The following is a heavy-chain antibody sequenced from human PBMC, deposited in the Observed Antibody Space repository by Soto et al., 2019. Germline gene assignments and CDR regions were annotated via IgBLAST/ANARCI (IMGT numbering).Heavy chain of an antibody. CDR2: INYDGSSK. CDR3: ARCKQKVIHCAMDL. Sequence: QVHLVQSGGGAVQPGRSLRVSCSTSGFIFSAYGMHWVRQAPGKGLEWVAFINYDGSSKFYGDSVKGRFTISRDNSKNMLYLQLNSLRGEDTAIYYCARCKQKVIHCAMDLWGQGATVTVTS. V-gene: IGHV3-33*01. CDR1: GFIFSAYG. J-gene: IGHJ6*02. D-gene: IGHD2-21*01.